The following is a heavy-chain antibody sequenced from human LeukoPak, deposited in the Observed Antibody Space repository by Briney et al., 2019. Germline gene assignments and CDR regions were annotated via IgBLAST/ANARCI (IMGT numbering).Heavy chain of an antibody. CDR3: AKAGYCSSTSCYINWFDP. Sequence: GGSLRLSCAASGFTFSSYWMSWVRQAPGKGLEWVSAISGSGGSTYYADSVKGRFTISRDNSKNTLYLQMNSLRAEVTAVYYCAKAGYCSSTSCYINWFDPWGQGTLVTVSS. J-gene: IGHJ5*02. D-gene: IGHD2-2*02. CDR1: GFTFSSYW. V-gene: IGHV3-23*01. CDR2: ISGSGGST.